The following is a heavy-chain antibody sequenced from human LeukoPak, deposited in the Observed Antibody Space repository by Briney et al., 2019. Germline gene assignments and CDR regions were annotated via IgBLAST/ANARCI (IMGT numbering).Heavy chain of an antibody. Sequence: SQTLSLTCAISGDSVSSNSASWNWIRQSPSRGLEWLGRTYYRSKWYNDYAVSVKSRITIKPDTSKNQFSLQLNSVTPEDTAVYYCARGRIAMLLTPGFDYWGQGTLVTVSS. J-gene: IGHJ4*02. CDR1: GDSVSSNSAS. CDR3: ARGRIAMLLTPGFDY. V-gene: IGHV6-1*01. CDR2: TYYRSKWYN. D-gene: IGHD4/OR15-4a*01.